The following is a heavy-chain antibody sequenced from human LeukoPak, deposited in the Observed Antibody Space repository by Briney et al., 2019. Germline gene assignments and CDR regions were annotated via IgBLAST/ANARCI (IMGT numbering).Heavy chain of an antibody. D-gene: IGHD4-17*01. CDR3: ARDRLHYVEYEKTFDY. J-gene: IGHJ4*02. V-gene: IGHV3-13*01. CDR2: IGTAGDT. Sequence: GGSLRLSCAASGFTFSSYDMHWVRQATGKGLEWVSAIGTAGDTYYPGSVKGRFTISRDNAKNSLYLQMSSLRAEDTAVYYCARDRLHYVEYEKTFDYWGQGTLVTVSS. CDR1: GFTFSSYD.